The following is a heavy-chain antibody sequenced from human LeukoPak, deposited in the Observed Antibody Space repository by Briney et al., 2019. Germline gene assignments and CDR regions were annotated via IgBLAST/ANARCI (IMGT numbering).Heavy chain of an antibody. J-gene: IGHJ4*02. CDR2: IRYDGSNE. CDR1: GFTFSSYG. D-gene: IGHD3-10*01. Sequence: GGSLRLSCAASGFTFSSYGMHWVRQAPGKGLEWVSFIRYDGSNEYYADSARGRFTISRDNSKNTLYLQMNSLRAEDTAVYYCAKDIGSYYDYWGQGILVTVSS. V-gene: IGHV3-30*02. CDR3: AKDIGSYYDY.